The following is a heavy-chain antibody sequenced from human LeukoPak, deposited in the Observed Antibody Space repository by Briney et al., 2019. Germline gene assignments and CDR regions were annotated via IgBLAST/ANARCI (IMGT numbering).Heavy chain of an antibody. J-gene: IGHJ5*02. CDR1: GGSISSSRYY. CDR3: ARDNSGWFHWFDP. CDR2: IYYSGST. V-gene: IGHV4-39*07. Sequence: SETLSLTCTVSGGSISSSRYYWGWIRQPPGKGLEWIGTIYYSGSTYYNPSLKSRVTISVDTSKNQFSLKLSSVTAADTAVYYCARDNSGWFHWFDPWGQGTLVTVSS. D-gene: IGHD6-19*01.